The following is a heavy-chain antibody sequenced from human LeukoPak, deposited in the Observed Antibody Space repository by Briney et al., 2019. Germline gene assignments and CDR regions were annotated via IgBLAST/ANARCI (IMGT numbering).Heavy chain of an antibody. CDR2: IHYGGSA. J-gene: IGHJ4*02. D-gene: IGHD4-17*01. CDR3: ARHYTVTPDY. Sequence: SETLSLTCTVTGDSISRSSYYWGWIRQPPGKGLEWIGSIHYGGSAYSNPSLKSRVTISVDTSKNQFSLKLSSVTAADTAVYYCARHYTVTPDYWGQGTLVTVSS. V-gene: IGHV4-39*01. CDR1: GDSISRSSYY.